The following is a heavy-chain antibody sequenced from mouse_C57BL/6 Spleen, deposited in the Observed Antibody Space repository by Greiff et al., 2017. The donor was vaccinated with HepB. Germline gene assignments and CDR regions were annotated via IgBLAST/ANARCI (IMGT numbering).Heavy chain of an antibody. CDR1: GFTFSDYG. D-gene: IGHD1-1*01. J-gene: IGHJ4*01. V-gene: IGHV5-17*01. CDR3: ARTGSSFYAMDY. CDR2: ISSGSSTI. Sequence: EVKLVESGGGLVKPGGSLKLSCAASGFTFSDYGMHWVRQAPEKGLEWVAYISSGSSTIYYADTVKGRFTISRDNAKNTLFLQMTSLRSEDTAMYYCARTGSSFYAMDYWGQGTSVTVSS.